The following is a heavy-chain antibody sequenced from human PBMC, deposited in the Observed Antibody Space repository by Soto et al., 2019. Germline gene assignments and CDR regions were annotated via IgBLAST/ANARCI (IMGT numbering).Heavy chain of an antibody. CDR2: IYYSENT. V-gene: IGHV4-39*01. CDR3: ARHDYYDRSGNYSHFHN. Sequence: SETLSLLCPVSGGSISSSSHYWGWIRQTPGKGLEWIGSIYYSENTDYNPSLKSRVAMSVDKSKTQVSLRLSSVTAADTSVYCCARHDYYDRSGNYSHFHNWEQGAQDTVSS. CDR1: GGSISSSSHY. D-gene: IGHD3-22*01. J-gene: IGHJ4*02.